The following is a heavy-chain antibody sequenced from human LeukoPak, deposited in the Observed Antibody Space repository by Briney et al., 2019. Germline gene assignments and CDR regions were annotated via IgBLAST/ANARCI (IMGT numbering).Heavy chain of an antibody. CDR1: GGSVASTGYY. CDR3: ARVPGLRSWFDP. CDR2: IYYSGST. V-gene: IGHV4-31*03. J-gene: IGHJ5*02. Sequence: SETPSLTCTVSGGSVASTGYYWSWIRQHPGKGLEWIGYIYYSGSTYYNPSLKSRVTISVDTSKNQFSLKLSSVTAADTAVYYCARVPGLRSWFDPWGQGTLSPSPQ. D-gene: IGHD4-17*01.